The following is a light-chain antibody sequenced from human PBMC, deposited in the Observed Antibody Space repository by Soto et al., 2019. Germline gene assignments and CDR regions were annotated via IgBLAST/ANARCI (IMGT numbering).Light chain of an antibody. CDR2: WAS. V-gene: IGKV4-1*01. Sequence: DIVMTQSPDSLAVSLGERATINCKSSQNVLYSSNNKNYLAWYQQKPGQPPKLLISWASTRESGVPDRISGSGSGTEFTLTISSLQAEDVAVYYCQQYYSTPPYTFGQGTKLEIK. CDR3: QQYYSTPPYT. J-gene: IGKJ2*01. CDR1: QNVLYSSNNKNY.